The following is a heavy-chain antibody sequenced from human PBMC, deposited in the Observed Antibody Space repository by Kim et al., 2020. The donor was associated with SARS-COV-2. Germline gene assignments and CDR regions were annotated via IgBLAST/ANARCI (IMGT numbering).Heavy chain of an antibody. CDR3: ARDIASTHFDY. J-gene: IGHJ4*02. Sequence: YGDSVKGRFTISRDNSKNTNTLYLEMTSLRVEDTAVYYCARDIASTHFDYWSQGTLVIVSS. D-gene: IGHD3-3*02. V-gene: IGHV3-33*01.